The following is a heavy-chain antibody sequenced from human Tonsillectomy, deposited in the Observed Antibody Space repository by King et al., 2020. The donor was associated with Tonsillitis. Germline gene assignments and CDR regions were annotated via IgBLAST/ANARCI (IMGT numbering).Heavy chain of an antibody. Sequence: VQLVESGGGLVQPGGSLRLSCAASGFTFSSYAMSWVRQAPGKGLEWVSAISGNGGSTYYADSVKGRFTISRDNSKNTLYLQMNSLRAEDTAGYYCAKERPFRFFGVIAVDGDFDYWGQGTLVTVSS. V-gene: IGHV3-23*04. CDR2: ISGNGGST. CDR3: AKERPFRFFGVIAVDGDFDY. D-gene: IGHD6-19*01. J-gene: IGHJ4*02. CDR1: GFTFSSYA.